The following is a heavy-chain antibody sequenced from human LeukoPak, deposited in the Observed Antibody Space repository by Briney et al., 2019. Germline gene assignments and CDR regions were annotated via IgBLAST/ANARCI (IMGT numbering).Heavy chain of an antibody. V-gene: IGHV4-61*02. J-gene: IGHJ3*02. CDR2: ISSSGST. Sequence: SQTLSLTCTVSGGSISSGHYYWNWIRQPAGKGLEWIGRISSSGSTIYSPSLKSRVTMSLDTSNNHFSLELTSVAAAGTAVYYCTIFVVADPDAFEIWGQGTMVTVSS. D-gene: IGHD3-3*01. CDR3: TIFVVADPDAFEI. CDR1: GGSISSGHYY.